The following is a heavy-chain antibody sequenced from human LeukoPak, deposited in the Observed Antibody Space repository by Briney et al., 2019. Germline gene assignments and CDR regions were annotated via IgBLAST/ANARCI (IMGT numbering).Heavy chain of an antibody. CDR2: INPSGGST. Sequence: ASVKVSCKASGYTFTSYYMHWVRQAPGQGLEWMGIINPSGGSTSYAQKFQGRVTMTRDMSTSTVYMELSSLRSEDTAVYYCARVDTAMVSLYYFDYWGQGTLVTVSS. V-gene: IGHV1-46*01. J-gene: IGHJ4*02. CDR1: GYTFTSYY. CDR3: ARVDTAMVSLYYFDY. D-gene: IGHD5-18*01.